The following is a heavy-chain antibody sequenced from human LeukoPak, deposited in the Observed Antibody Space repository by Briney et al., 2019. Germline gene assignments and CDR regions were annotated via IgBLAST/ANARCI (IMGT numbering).Heavy chain of an antibody. CDR1: GFTFSSYG. Sequence: GGSLRLSCAASGFTFSSYGMSWVRQAPGKGLEWVSAISGSGGSTYYADSVKGRFTISRDNSKNTLYLQMNSLRAEDTAVYYCARGYYYDSSGYYRGPTDAFDIWGQGTMVTVSS. J-gene: IGHJ3*02. D-gene: IGHD3-22*01. CDR3: ARGYYYDSSGYYRGPTDAFDI. V-gene: IGHV3-23*01. CDR2: ISGSGGST.